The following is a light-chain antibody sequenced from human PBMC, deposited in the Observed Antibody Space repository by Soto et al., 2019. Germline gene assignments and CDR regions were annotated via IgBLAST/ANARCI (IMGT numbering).Light chain of an antibody. V-gene: IGKV3-20*01. CDR1: QSVSSS. Sequence: EIVMTHSQVTLNVSPGERTTLSCRASQSVSSSLAWYQQKPGQAPRLLIYGASTRATGIPERFSGSGSGTDFTLTINRLEPEDFAVYYCQQYGSSPTFGLGTKVDIK. CDR2: GAS. CDR3: QQYGSSPT. J-gene: IGKJ1*01.